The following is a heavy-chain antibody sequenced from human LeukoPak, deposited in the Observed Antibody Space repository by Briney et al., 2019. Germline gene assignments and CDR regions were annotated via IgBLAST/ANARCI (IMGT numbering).Heavy chain of an antibody. V-gene: IGHV3-33*01. J-gene: IGHJ6*02. CDR3: ARDAGGYCSGGSCNTAGMDV. CDR1: GFTFSSYG. CDR2: XXXXXSNK. D-gene: IGHD2-15*01. Sequence: PGRSLRLSCAASGFTFSSYGMHWVRQAPGKGLXXXXXXXXXXSNKYYADSVKGRFTISRDNSKNTLYLQMNSLRDEDTAVYYCARDAGGYCSGGSCNTAGMDVWGQGTTVTVSS.